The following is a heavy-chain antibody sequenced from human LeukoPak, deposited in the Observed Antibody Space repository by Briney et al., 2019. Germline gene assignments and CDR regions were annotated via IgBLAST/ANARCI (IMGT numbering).Heavy chain of an antibody. CDR2: IYPADSDI. CDR1: GYSINNYW. Sequence: GESLKISCKGSGYSINNYWIGWVRQMPGKGLEWMGIIYPADSDIRYSPSFQGQVTISADKSISTAYLQWSSLKASDTATYYCGRQEYCSGGSCYTWFDPWGQGTLVTVSS. J-gene: IGHJ5*02. V-gene: IGHV5-51*01. CDR3: GRQEYCSGGSCYTWFDP. D-gene: IGHD2-15*01.